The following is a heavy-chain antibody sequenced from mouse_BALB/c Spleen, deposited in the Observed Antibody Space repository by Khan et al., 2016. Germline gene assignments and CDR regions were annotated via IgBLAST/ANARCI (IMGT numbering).Heavy chain of an antibody. CDR2: IYPGSGNS. J-gene: IGHJ4*01. CDR1: GYTFTDYY. CDR3: AKGGRTDYYGMDY. V-gene: IGHV1-77*01. D-gene: IGHD1-1*01. Sequence: QVQLQQSGAELARPGASVKLSCKAPGYTFTDYYINWVKQRTGQGLEWIGEIYPGSGNSYYNEKFKGRAILTADKSSSTAYMQLSILTSEDSAVYLSAKGGRTDYYGMDYWGQGTSVTVSS.